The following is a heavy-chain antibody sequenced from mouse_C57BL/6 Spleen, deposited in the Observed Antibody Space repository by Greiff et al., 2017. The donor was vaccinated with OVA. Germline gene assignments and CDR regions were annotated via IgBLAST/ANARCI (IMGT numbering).Heavy chain of an antibody. CDR3: AREGD. J-gene: IGHJ2*01. CDR2: IDPSDSYT. Sequence: QVQLQQPGAELVKPGASVKLSCKASGYTFTSYWMQWVKQRPGQGLEWIGEIDPSDSYTNYNQKFKGKATLTVDTSSSTAYMQLSSLTSEDSAVYYCAREGDWGQGTTLTVS. V-gene: IGHV1-50*01. CDR1: GYTFTSYW.